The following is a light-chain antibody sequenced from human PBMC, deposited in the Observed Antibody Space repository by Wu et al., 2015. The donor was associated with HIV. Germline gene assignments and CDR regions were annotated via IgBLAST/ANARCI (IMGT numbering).Light chain of an antibody. Sequence: DIVLTQSPGTLSLSPGERATLSCRASQSVSISYLAWYQQKPGQAPRLLIYGASSRATGIPDRFSGGGSGTDFTLTISRLEPEDFAVYFCQQYGSSQWSFGQGTKVEIK. J-gene: IGKJ1*01. CDR3: QQYGSSQWS. V-gene: IGKV3-20*01. CDR2: GAS. CDR1: QSVSISY.